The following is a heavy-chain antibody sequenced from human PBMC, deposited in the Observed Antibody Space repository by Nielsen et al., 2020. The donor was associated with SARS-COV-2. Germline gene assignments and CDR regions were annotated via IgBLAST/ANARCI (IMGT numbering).Heavy chain of an antibody. Sequence: GESLKISCAASGFTFSIFWIHWVRQAPGKGLVWVARIKNDGSGTKYADSVEGRFTISRDNAKSTLYLQMNSLRVEDTAVYYCAKDGGDGYNPWGQGTLVTVSS. CDR3: AKDGGDGYNP. D-gene: IGHD5-24*01. CDR2: IKNDGSGT. V-gene: IGHV3-74*03. J-gene: IGHJ5*02. CDR1: GFTFSIFW.